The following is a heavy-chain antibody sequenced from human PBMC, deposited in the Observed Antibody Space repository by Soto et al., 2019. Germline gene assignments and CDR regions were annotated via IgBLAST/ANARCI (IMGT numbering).Heavy chain of an antibody. CDR1: GFTFSSYS. Sequence: VGSLRLSCAVSGFTFSSYSMNWVRQAPGKGLEWVSYISSSSSTIYYADSVKGRFTISRDNAKNSLYLQMNSLRAEDTAVYYCARAQTHYDFWSGYYTDAWFDPWGQGTLVTVSS. J-gene: IGHJ5*02. D-gene: IGHD3-3*01. CDR2: ISSSSSTI. CDR3: ARAQTHYDFWSGYYTDAWFDP. V-gene: IGHV3-48*01.